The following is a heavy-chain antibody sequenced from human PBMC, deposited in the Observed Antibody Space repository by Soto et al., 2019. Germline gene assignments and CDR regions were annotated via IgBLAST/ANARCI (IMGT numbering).Heavy chain of an antibody. D-gene: IGHD3-22*01. Sequence: DVQLVESGGGLVQPGGSLRLSCAASGFTFSSYWMHWVRQAPGKGLVWVSRINSDGSSTSYADSVKGRFTISRDNAKNTLYQQMNSLRAEDTAVYYCARDRVTMIVVNGMDVWGQGTTVTVSS. CDR3: ARDRVTMIVVNGMDV. CDR1: GFTFSSYW. J-gene: IGHJ6*02. CDR2: INSDGSST. V-gene: IGHV3-74*01.